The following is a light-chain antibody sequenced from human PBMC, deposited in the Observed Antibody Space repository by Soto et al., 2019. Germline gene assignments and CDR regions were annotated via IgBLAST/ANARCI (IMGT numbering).Light chain of an antibody. V-gene: IGLV2-8*01. CDR2: EVT. Sequence: QSALTQPPSASGSPGQSVTISCTGASSDVGAYNYVSWYQQHEGKAPKLVIYEVTKRPSGVPDRFSGSKSANTASLTVSGLQAEDEADYYCSSFASSNTWVFGGGTQLTVL. J-gene: IGLJ3*02. CDR1: SSDVGAYNY. CDR3: SSFASSNTWV.